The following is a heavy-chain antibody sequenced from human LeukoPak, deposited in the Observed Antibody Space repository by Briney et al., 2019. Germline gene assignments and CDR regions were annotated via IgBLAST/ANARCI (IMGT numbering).Heavy chain of an antibody. Sequence: PGGSLRLSCAASGFTFSSYWMHWVRQAPGKGLVWVSRINSDGSSTSYADSVKGRFTVSRDNAKNTLYLQMNSLRAEDTAVYYCARVISLYYFDYWGQGTLVTVSS. CDR3: ARVISLYYFDY. CDR1: GFTFSSYW. D-gene: IGHD3-16*02. V-gene: IGHV3-74*01. J-gene: IGHJ4*02. CDR2: INSDGSST.